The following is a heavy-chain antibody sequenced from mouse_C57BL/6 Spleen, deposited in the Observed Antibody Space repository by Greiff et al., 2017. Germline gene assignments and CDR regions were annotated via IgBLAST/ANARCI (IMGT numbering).Heavy chain of an antibody. D-gene: IGHD2-5*01. V-gene: IGHV1-82*01. J-gene: IGHJ2*01. Sequence: QVQLKESGPELVKPGASVKISCKASGYAFSSSWMNWVKQRPGKGLEWIGRIYPGDGDTNYNGKFKGKATLTADKSSSTAYMQLSSLTSEDSAVDFCAREYYSNYGFDYWGQGTTLTVSS. CDR3: AREYYSNYGFDY. CDR2: IYPGDGDT. CDR1: GYAFSSSW.